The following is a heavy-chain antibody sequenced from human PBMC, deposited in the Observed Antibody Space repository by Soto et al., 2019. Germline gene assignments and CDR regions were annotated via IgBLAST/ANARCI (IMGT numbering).Heavy chain of an antibody. CDR3: ARRHLAVAVSPWFDP. D-gene: IGHD3-16*01. CDR1: GLSITDSEMG. J-gene: IGHJ5*02. Sequence: QVTLKESGPVLVKPTETLTLRCTVSGLSITDSEMGVSWIRQPPWKALEWLAHIDSSGEKSYRTFLKSRLTISKDTSKSQIVLIMTNMDPADTATYYCARRHLAVAVSPWFDPWGQGILVTVSS. CDR2: IDSSGEK. V-gene: IGHV2-26*01.